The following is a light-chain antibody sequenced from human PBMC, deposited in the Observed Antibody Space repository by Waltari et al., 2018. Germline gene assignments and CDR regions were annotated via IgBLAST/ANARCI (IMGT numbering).Light chain of an antibody. J-gene: IGKJ1*01. CDR3: LQYNSYPRT. Sequence: DIQMTQSPSSLSASVGDRVTITCRASQGINNYLSWFQQKSGKAPKSLIYGASILQSGVPSRFSGSGSGTDFTLTISSLQPEDFATYYSLQYNSYPRTFGQGTKVEIK. CDR2: GAS. V-gene: IGKV1-16*01. CDR1: QGINNY.